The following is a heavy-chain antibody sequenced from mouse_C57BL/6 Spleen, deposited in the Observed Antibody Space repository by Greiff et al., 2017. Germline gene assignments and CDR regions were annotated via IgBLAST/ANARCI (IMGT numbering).Heavy chain of an antibody. CDR1: GYTFTSYW. D-gene: IGHD2-4*01. Sequence: QVQLQQPGAELVKPGASVKLSCKASGYTFTSYWMHWVKQRPGRGLEWIGRIAPNSGGTKYNEKFKSKATLTVDKPSSTAYMQLSSLTSEDSAVYYCARSHYDYDGAWYFDVWGTGTTVTVSS. J-gene: IGHJ1*03. CDR2: IAPNSGGT. V-gene: IGHV1-72*01. CDR3: ARSHYDYDGAWYFDV.